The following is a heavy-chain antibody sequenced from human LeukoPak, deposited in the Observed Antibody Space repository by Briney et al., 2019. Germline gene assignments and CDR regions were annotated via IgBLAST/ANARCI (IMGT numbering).Heavy chain of an antibody. D-gene: IGHD2-2*02. V-gene: IGHV4-38-2*02. J-gene: IGHJ6*03. Sequence: SETLSLTCTVSGYSISSGYYWGWIRQPPGKGLEWIGSIYHSGSTYYNPSLKSRVTISVDTSKNQFSLKLSSVTAADTAVYYCAREGVGYCSSTSCYNGRGYYYYYYMDVWGKGTTVTVSS. CDR2: IYHSGST. CDR3: AREGVGYCSSTSCYNGRGYYYYYYMDV. CDR1: GYSISSGYY.